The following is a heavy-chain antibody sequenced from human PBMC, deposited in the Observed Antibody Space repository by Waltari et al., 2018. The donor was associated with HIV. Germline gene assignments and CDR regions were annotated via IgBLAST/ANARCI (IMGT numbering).Heavy chain of an antibody. J-gene: IGHJ4*02. CDR1: GFSFIKAW. CDR2: IKSKNDGGTI. Sequence: EVHLVESGGGFVKPGGCLRVSCTVAGFSFIKAWMSWVRQAPGKGLEWLGRIKSKNDGGTIDYAAPVKDRFTILRDDSKHTLYLEMSSLKIEDTGIYYCVTDAVAVPLDTAYWGQGTLVTVSS. V-gene: IGHV3-15*01. CDR3: VTDAVAVPLDTAY. D-gene: IGHD2-21*01.